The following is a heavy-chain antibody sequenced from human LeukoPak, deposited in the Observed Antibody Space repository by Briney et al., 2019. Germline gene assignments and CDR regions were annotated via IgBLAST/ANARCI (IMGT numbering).Heavy chain of an antibody. D-gene: IGHD1-1*01. Sequence: GGSLRLSCIASGFKFSNYAMSWVRQAPGKGLEWVAAISGNGVAAYYSDSVKGRFSISRDNSKNTLFLQMDGLGAEETAVYYCAKDHFSTTGTSSDDWYFDVWGRGALVTVAS. CDR2: ISGNGVAA. CDR1: GFKFSNYA. J-gene: IGHJ2*01. V-gene: IGHV3-23*01. CDR3: AKDHFSTTGTSSDDWYFDV.